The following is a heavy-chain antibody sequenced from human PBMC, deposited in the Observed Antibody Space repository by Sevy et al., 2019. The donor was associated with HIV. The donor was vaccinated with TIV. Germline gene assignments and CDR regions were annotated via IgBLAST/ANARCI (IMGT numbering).Heavy chain of an antibody. CDR3: TTEGAD. V-gene: IGHV3-15*01. Sequence: GGSLRLSCAASGFTFSDAWLSWVRQAPGKGLEWVGRVRSKGDGATTDYAAPVKGRFTIARDDSKNVLYVQMNSLKIEDTGVYYCTTEGADWGQGTRVTVSS. J-gene: IGHJ4*02. CDR2: VRSKGDGATT. CDR1: GFTFSDAW.